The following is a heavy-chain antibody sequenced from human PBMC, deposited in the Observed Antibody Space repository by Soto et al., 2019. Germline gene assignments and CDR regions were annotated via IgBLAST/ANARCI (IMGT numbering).Heavy chain of an antibody. CDR2: ISAHNGNT. Sequence: HVHLVQSGAEVKKPGASVKVSCKGSGYAFTTYGITWVRQAPGQGLEWMGWISAHNGNTNYAQKLQGRVTVTRDTCTSSAYMELSSLRSDDSAVYYCARGRYGDYWGQGALVTVSS. CDR3: ARGRYGDY. J-gene: IGHJ4*02. CDR1: GYAFTTYG. V-gene: IGHV1-18*01. D-gene: IGHD1-1*01.